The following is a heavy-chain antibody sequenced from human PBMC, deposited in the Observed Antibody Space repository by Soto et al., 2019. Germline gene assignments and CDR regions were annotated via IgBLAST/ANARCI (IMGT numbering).Heavy chain of an antibody. CDR1: GYTFTSYG. Sequence: ASVKVSCKASGYTFTSYGISWVRQAPGQGLEWMGWISAYNGNTNYAQKLQGRVTMTTDTSTSTAYMELRSLRYDDTAVYYCARYNWNYLYYYGMDVWGQGTTVTSP. J-gene: IGHJ6*02. D-gene: IGHD1-7*01. V-gene: IGHV1-18*01. CDR3: ARYNWNYLYYYGMDV. CDR2: ISAYNGNT.